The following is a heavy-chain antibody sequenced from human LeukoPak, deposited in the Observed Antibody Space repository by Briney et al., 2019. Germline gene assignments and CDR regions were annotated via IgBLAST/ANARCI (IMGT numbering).Heavy chain of an antibody. CDR2: IGAYNGNT. J-gene: IGHJ3*02. CDR3: ASHCSSTSCYEGAFDI. V-gene: IGHV1-18*01. Sequence: GASVKVSCKASGYTFTSYGISGGGQAPGQGLGGMGWIGAYNGNTNYAQKLQGRVTMTTDTSTSTAYMELRSLRSDDTAVYYCASHCSSTSCYEGAFDIWGQGTMVTVSS. D-gene: IGHD2-2*01. CDR1: GYTFTSYG.